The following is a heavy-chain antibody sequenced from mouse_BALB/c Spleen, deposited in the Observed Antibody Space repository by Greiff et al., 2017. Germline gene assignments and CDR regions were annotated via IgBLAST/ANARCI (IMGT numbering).Heavy chain of an antibody. CDR1: GYTFTSYY. V-gene: IGHV1S81*02. CDR2: INPSNGGT. CDR3: TRGDYRYDGFAY. D-gene: IGHD2-14*01. Sequence: VKLVESGAELVKPGASVKLSCKASGYTFTSYYMYWVKQRPGQGLEWIGEINPSNGGTNFNEKFKSKATLTVDKSSSTAYMQLSSLTSEDSAVYYCTRGDYRYDGFAYWGQGTLVTVSA. J-gene: IGHJ3*01.